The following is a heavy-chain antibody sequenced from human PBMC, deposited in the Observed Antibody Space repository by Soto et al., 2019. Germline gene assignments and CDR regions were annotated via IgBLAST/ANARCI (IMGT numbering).Heavy chain of an antibody. CDR2: IIPLFGRA. CDR1: GGIFSTYA. D-gene: IGHD3-22*01. V-gene: IGHV1-69*01. CDR3: ARGVHYDSSGYCYFY. J-gene: IGHJ4*02. Sequence: QVQLVQSGAEVKKPGSSVKVSCKASGGIFSTYAIDWVRRAPGQGLEWMGGIIPLFGRAKYAKNFQGRITMTADQSTNTAYMVLRSLRSHDPAVYYYARGVHYDSSGYCYFYWGQGALVTVSS.